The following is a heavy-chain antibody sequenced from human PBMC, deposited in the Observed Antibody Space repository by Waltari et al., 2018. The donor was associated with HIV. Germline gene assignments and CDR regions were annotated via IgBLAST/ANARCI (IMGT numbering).Heavy chain of an antibody. V-gene: IGHV4-39*01. D-gene: IGHD1-1*01. J-gene: IGHJ6*02. Sequence: QQHLQESDPGLVKPSETLSLIRTFRGGSISSSRYYSAWCLQSPGKGLDWIGSLFHSGSTYYSPSLRSRATISGDMSANRFSLKLTSVTATDTAVYFCARHCLQKGWLPQLKYYYGMDVWGQGTTVIVSS. CDR3: ARHCLQKGWLPQLKYYYGMDV. CDR2: LFHSGST. CDR1: GGSISSSRYY.